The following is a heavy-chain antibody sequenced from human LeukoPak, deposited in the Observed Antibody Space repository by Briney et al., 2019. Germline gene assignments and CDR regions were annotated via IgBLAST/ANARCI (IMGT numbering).Heavy chain of an antibody. CDR2: ISYDGSNK. J-gene: IGHJ3*02. Sequence: GGSLRLSCAASGFTFSSYAMHWVRQAPGKGLEWVAVISYDGSNKYYADSVKGRFTISRDNSKNTLYLQMNSLRAEDTAVYYCARDPSDLYDFWGGLGAFDIWGQGTMVTVFS. D-gene: IGHD3-3*01. V-gene: IGHV3-30-3*01. CDR1: GFTFSSYA. CDR3: ARDPSDLYDFWGGLGAFDI.